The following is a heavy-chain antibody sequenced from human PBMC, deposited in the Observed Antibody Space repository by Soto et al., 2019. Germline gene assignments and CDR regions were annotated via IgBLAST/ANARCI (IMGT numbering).Heavy chain of an antibody. Sequence: GGSLRLSCAASGFTFSSYAMSWVRQAPGKGLEWVSAISGSGGSTYYADSVKGRFTISRDNSKNTLYLQMNSLRAEDTAVYYCAKVIVVVVAAQGHFDYWGQGTLVTVSS. J-gene: IGHJ4*02. CDR3: AKVIVVVVAAQGHFDY. CDR2: ISGSGGST. D-gene: IGHD2-15*01. CDR1: GFTFSSYA. V-gene: IGHV3-23*01.